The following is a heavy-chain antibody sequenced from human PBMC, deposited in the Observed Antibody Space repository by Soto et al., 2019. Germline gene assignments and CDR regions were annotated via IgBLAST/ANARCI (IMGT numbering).Heavy chain of an antibody. CDR1: GFIFSNYA. CDR2: ISNDETNK. J-gene: IGHJ5*02. Sequence: PGGSLRLSCAASGFIFSNYAVHWVRQAPGKGLEWVAVISNDETNKYYADSVKGRFTISRENSKNTPYLILNRLRDEDTAEYYCARDRTGEDPGGWFVHWGQGTVVTVSS. CDR3: ARDRTGEDPGGWFVH. V-gene: IGHV3-30-3*01. D-gene: IGHD3-10*01.